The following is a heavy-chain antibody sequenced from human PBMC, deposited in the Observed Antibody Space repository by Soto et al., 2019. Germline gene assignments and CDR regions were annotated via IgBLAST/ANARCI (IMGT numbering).Heavy chain of an antibody. D-gene: IGHD6-19*01. Sequence: PSETLSLTCTVSGGSVSSGSYYWSWIRQPPGKGLEWIGYIYYSGSTNYNPSLKSRVTISVDTSKNQFSLKLSSVTAADTAVYYCARDDSSDSSYYYYGMDVWGQGTTVPVSS. J-gene: IGHJ6*02. CDR3: ARDDSSDSSYYYYGMDV. CDR1: GGSVSSGSYY. V-gene: IGHV4-61*01. CDR2: IYYSGST.